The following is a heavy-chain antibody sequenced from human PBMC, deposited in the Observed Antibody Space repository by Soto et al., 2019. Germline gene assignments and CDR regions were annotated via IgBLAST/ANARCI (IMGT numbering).Heavy chain of an antibody. J-gene: IGHJ4*02. V-gene: IGHV3-30*19. CDR1: GFRFSSYG. CDR3: ARELERVFDY. CDR2: ICYDGSNK. Sequence: GGSLRLSCRTSGFRFSSYGMHWVRQAPGKGLEWVAVICYDGSNKYYADSVKGRFTISRDNSKNTLYLQMNSLRIEDTAVYYCARELERVFDYWGQGTLVTVSS. D-gene: IGHD1-1*01.